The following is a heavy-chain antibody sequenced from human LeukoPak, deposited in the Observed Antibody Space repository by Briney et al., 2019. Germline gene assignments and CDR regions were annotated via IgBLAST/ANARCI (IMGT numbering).Heavy chain of an antibody. CDR1: GGSLSSGFW. J-gene: IGHJ3*02. V-gene: IGHV4-4*02. CDR3: ARYDYGDYGVPAFDI. CDR2: VFHSGST. Sequence: PSETLSLTCAVSGGSLSSGFWWGWVRQSPGKGLEWIGEVFHSGSTNYNPSFKSRVTISVDSSKSRFSLNLTSVTAADTALYYCARYDYGDYGVPAFDIWGQGTVVTVSS. D-gene: IGHD4-17*01.